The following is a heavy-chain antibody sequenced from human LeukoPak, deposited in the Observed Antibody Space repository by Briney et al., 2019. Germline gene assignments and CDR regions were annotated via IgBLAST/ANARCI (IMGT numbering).Heavy chain of an antibody. D-gene: IGHD2-15*01. CDR3: TRDEYGSGSNFFDY. J-gene: IGHJ4*02. V-gene: IGHV3-49*03. CDR1: GFNFGDYA. Sequence: GGSLRLSCTASGFNFGDYAMSWFRQAPEKGLEGVGFITNKAFGGTAEHAASVKGRFTISRDDSRSIAYLQMDNLRTEDTGVYYCTRDEYGSGSNFFDYWGQGTLVTVST. CDR2: ITNKAFGGTA.